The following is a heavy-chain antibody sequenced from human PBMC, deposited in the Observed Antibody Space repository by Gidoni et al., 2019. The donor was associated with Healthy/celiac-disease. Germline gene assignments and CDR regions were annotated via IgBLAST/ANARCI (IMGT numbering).Heavy chain of an antibody. V-gene: IGHV3-21*01. Sequence: EVQLVESGGGLVKPGGSLSLSCAASGFTFSSYSMNWVRQAPGKGLEWVSSISSSSSYIYYADSVKGRFTISRDNAKNSLYLQMNSLRAEDTAVYYCARDSGIVGASTFDYWGQGTLVTVSS. CDR2: ISSSSSYI. J-gene: IGHJ4*02. CDR3: ARDSGIVGASTFDY. CDR1: GFTFSSYS. D-gene: IGHD1-26*01.